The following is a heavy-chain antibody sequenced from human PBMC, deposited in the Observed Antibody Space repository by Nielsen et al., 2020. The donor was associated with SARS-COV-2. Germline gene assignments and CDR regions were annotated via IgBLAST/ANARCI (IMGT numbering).Heavy chain of an antibody. CDR2: ISYDGSIK. Sequence: GGSLRLSCEASGFTISRFGMHWVRQAPGKGLEWVTFISYDGSIKYYADSVKGRFTISTDISKNTLYLQMNSLRAEDTAVYYCAKGGASYYYYMDVWGKGTMVTVSS. V-gene: IGHV3-30*18. J-gene: IGHJ6*03. CDR1: GFTISRFG. CDR3: AKGGASYYYYMDV. D-gene: IGHD3-16*01.